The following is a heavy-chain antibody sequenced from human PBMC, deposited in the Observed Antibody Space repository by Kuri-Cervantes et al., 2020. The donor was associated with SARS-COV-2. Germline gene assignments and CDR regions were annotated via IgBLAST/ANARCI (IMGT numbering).Heavy chain of an antibody. CDR2: IYHSGST. D-gene: IGHD3-10*01. CDR1: GGSISSYY. V-gene: IGHV4-39*07. Sequence: SETLSLTCTVSGGSISSYYWGWIRQPPGKGLEWIGSIYHSGSTYYNPSLKSRVTISVDTSKNQFSLKLSSVTAADTAVYYCARVPYRGARYNWFDPWGQGTLVTVSS. J-gene: IGHJ5*02. CDR3: ARVPYRGARYNWFDP.